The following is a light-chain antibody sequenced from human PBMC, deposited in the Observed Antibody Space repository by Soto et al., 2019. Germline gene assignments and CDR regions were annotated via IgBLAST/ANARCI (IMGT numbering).Light chain of an antibody. CDR3: QQYAVWPPQT. CDR2: GAS. J-gene: IGKJ1*01. V-gene: IGKV3-15*01. Sequence: EIVMTQSPATLSVSPGERATLSCRASQTVIRNLAWYQQKPGQTPRLLIFGASTRATGIPARFSGSGSGTEFTLTISSLQPEDFAVYYCQQYAVWPPQTCGQGTKVEIK. CDR1: QTVIRN.